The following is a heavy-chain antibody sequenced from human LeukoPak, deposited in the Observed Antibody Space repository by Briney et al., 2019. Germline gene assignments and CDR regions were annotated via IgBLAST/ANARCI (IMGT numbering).Heavy chain of an antibody. V-gene: IGHV3-53*01. CDR3: VRDYFTDTDGYYEHYLDI. CDR2: LCRGGST. CDR1: GFSVGDNY. D-gene: IGHD3-22*01. J-gene: IGHJ4*02. Sequence: PGGSLRLSCEASGFSVGDNYMTWVRQAPGKGLEWVSVLCRGGSTIYADSARGRFTISRDRDNNTLYLQMNDLRAEDTAVYYCVRDYFTDTDGYYEHYLDIWGQGTLVTVSS.